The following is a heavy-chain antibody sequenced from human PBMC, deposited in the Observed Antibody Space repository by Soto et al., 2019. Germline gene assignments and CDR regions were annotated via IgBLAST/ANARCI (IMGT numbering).Heavy chain of an antibody. J-gene: IGHJ4*02. CDR2: ISVYNGNT. CDR3: ARERHEYSRGWYGVDY. Sequence: QVQLVQSGPEVKQPGASVKVSCKASGYTFTSYGISWVRQAPGQGLEWMGWISVYNGNTNYAQKIQDRITVTADTSTRIVYMELRSLRSDDTGGYYCARERHEYSRGWYGVDYWGRGTLVTVSS. D-gene: IGHD6-19*01. CDR1: GYTFTSYG. V-gene: IGHV1-18*01.